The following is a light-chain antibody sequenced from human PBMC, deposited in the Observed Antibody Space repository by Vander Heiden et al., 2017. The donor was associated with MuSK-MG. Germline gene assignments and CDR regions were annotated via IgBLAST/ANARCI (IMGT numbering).Light chain of an antibody. CDR1: QSISSG. Sequence: DSQLPQSPSTLSASVGDRVTITWRASQSISSGLALYQQKPGKVPKLLSDKGCSLERRVLSTHSGRGAGTEFTRTVSSLQPDDIPTYDCQQENTYTYTFGQGTKLEIK. CDR2: KGC. J-gene: IGKJ2*01. V-gene: IGKV1-5*03. CDR3: QQENTYTYT.